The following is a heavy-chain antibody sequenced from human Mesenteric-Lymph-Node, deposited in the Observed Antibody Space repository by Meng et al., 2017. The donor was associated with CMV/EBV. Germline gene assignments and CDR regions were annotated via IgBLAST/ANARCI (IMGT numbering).Heavy chain of an antibody. D-gene: IGHD3-9*01. J-gene: IGHJ4*02. V-gene: IGHV4-34*01. CDR2: INHSGST. Sequence: HVQLHQLGGGLLKPSETLSVTCAVYGGSFSGYYWNWIRQSPKKGLEWIGEINHSGSTTYNPSFTSRIIISVDTSTNQISLNMSSVTAADTAVYYCARGSSYDILTGYFDYWGQGALVTVSS. CDR3: ARGSSYDILTGYFDY. CDR1: GGSFSGYY.